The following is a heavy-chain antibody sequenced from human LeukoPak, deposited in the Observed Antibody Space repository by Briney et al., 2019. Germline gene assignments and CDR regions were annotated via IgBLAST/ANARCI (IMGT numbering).Heavy chain of an antibody. V-gene: IGHV1-2*02. CDR3: ARVSPTYYYYGMDV. J-gene: IGHJ6*02. CDR2: INPNSGGT. D-gene: IGHD1-1*01. Sequence: ASLKVSSKASGYTFTGDYMHWVRHAPGQRLEWMGWINPNSGGTNYAQKFQGRVTMTRDTSISTAYMELSRLRSDDTAVYYCARVSPTYYYYGMDVWGQGTTVTVSS. CDR1: GYTFTGDY.